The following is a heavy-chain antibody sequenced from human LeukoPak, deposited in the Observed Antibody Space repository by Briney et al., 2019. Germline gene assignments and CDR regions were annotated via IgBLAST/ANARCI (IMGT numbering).Heavy chain of an antibody. Sequence: PGGSLRLTCAASGFTFNNYGMHWVRQAPGKGLEWMAFRRYDGSNKYYADSVKGRFTISRDNSKNTLSLQMNSLRAEDTAVFYCAKDLADYYDSSGSIDYWGQGTLVTVSS. J-gene: IGHJ4*02. V-gene: IGHV3-30*02. CDR2: RRYDGSNK. CDR3: AKDLADYYDSSGSIDY. CDR1: GFTFNNYG. D-gene: IGHD3-22*01.